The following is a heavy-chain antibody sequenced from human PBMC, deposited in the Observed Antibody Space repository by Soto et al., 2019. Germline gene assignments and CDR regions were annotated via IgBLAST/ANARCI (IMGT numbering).Heavy chain of an antibody. J-gene: IGHJ3*02. D-gene: IGHD3-10*01. CDR1: GVSISRSYW. V-gene: IGHV4-4*02. Sequence: SETLSLTCTVSGVSISRSYWWSWVRQLPGKGLEWIGEIYHSGSTIYNPSLQSRVTLSVDKSKNEFSLKMSSVTDADTAVYYCTSKFGQLLADAFDIWGQGTMVTVSS. CDR2: IYHSGST. CDR3: TSKFGQLLADAFDI.